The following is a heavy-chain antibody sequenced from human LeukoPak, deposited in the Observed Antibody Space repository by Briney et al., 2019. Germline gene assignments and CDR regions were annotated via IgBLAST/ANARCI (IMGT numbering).Heavy chain of an antibody. Sequence: GGSLRLSCTASGFSFRTYNLHWVRQAPGKGPEWVANIKYDGSEQYYVDSVKGRFSISRDNTKNLLYLQMNSLRVEDTAVYYCARDYGWSFANWGQGTLVTVSS. J-gene: IGHJ4*02. V-gene: IGHV3-7*03. CDR1: GFSFRTYN. D-gene: IGHD3-10*01. CDR3: ARDYGWSFAN. CDR2: IKYDGSEQ.